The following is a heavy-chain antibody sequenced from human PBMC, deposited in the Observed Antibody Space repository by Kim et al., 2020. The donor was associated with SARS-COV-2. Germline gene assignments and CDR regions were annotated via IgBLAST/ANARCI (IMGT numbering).Heavy chain of an antibody. J-gene: IGHJ4*02. D-gene: IGHD6-13*01. V-gene: IGHV3-30*03. CDR2: K. Sequence: KYNADSVKSRLTNSTDNSKNTLYLQMNSLRAEDTAVYYWASLSFSSSPFDYWGQGTLVTVSS. CDR3: ASLSFSSSPFDY.